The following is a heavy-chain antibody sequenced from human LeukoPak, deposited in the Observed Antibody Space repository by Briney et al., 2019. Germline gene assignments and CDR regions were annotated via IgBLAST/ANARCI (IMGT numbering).Heavy chain of an antibody. CDR1: GYTFTSYG. D-gene: IGHD3-10*01. J-gene: IGHJ6*02. V-gene: IGHV1-18*01. CDR3: ARAPLSGYPPGRV. CDR2: ISAYNGNT. Sequence: ASVKVSCKASGYTFTSYGISWVRQAPGQGLEWMGWISAYNGNTNYSQKLQGRVTMTTDTSTSTAYMELQSLRSDDTAVYYCARAPLSGYPPGRVWGQGTTVTVSS.